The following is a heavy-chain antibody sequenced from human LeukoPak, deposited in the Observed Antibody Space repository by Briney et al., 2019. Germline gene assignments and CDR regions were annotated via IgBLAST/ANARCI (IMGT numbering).Heavy chain of an antibody. Sequence: PSETLSLTCTVSGYSISSGYYWGWIRQPPGKGLEWIGSIYHSGSTYYNPSLKSRVTISVDTSKNQFSLKLSSVTAADTAVYYCARHGVFWSGYYMGLNWFDPWGQGTLVTVSS. CDR1: GYSISSGYY. CDR3: ARHGVFWSGYYMGLNWFDP. V-gene: IGHV4-38-2*02. J-gene: IGHJ5*02. D-gene: IGHD3-3*01. CDR2: IYHSGST.